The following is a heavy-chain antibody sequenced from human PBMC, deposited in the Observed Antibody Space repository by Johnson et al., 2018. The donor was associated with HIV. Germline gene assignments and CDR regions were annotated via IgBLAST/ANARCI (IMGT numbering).Heavy chain of an antibody. CDR3: ARSKDCSGGSCPDGFDI. V-gene: IGHV3-74*02. J-gene: IGHJ3*02. Sequence: VQLVESGGGVVQPGGSLRLSCAASGFTFDTYGMHWVRQAPGKGLVWVSHIHSDETDTTYADTVKGRFTISRDNARNTLYLQMNSLRAEDTAVYYCARSKDCSGGSCPDGFDIWGQGTMVIVS. CDR2: IHSDETDT. D-gene: IGHD2-15*01. CDR1: GFTFDTYG.